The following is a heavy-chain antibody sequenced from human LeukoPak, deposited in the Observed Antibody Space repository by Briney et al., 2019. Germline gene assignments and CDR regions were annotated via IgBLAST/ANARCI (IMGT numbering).Heavy chain of an antibody. D-gene: IGHD1-26*01. J-gene: IGHJ6*03. CDR2: INPNSGGT. CDR3: ARHSGSYYALYYYMDV. V-gene: IGHV1-2*02. Sequence: ASVKVSCKASGYTFTGYYMHWVRQAPGQGLEWMGWINPNSGGTNYAQKFQGRVTMTRDTSISTAYMELSRLRSDDTAVYYCARHSGSYYALYYYMDVWGKGTTVTVSS. CDR1: GYTFTGYY.